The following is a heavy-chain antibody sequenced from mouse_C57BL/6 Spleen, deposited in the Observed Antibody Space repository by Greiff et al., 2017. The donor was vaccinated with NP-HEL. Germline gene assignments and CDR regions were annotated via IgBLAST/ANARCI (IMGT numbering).Heavy chain of an antibody. CDR1: GFTFSSYA. J-gene: IGHJ3*01. CDR3: ARDKDDGPAWFAY. D-gene: IGHD2-3*01. CDR2: ISDGGSYT. Sequence: EVQGVESGGGLVKPGGSLKLSCAASGFTFSSYAMSWVRQTPEKRLEWVATISDGGSYTYYPDNVKGRFTISRDNAKNNLYLQMSHLKSEDTAMYYCARDKDDGPAWFAYWGQGTLVTVSA. V-gene: IGHV5-4*01.